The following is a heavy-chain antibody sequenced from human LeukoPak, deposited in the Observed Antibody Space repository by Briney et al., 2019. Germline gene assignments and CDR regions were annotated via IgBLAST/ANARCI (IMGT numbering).Heavy chain of an antibody. V-gene: IGHV3-30*04. J-gene: IGHJ3*02. CDR1: GFTFSSYA. CDR2: ISYDGSNK. CDR3: ARDSWQWLVGWNAFDI. D-gene: IGHD6-19*01. Sequence: GGSLRLSCAASGFTFSSYAMHWVRQAPGKGLEWVAVISYDGSNKYYADSVKGRFTISRDNSKNTLYLQMNSLRAEDTAVYYCARDSWQWLVGWNAFDIWGQGTMVTVSS.